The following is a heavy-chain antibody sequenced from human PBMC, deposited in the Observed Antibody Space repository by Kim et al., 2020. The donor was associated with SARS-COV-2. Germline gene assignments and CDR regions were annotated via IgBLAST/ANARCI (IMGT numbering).Heavy chain of an antibody. CDR3: ARTYYGSGSYIDY. D-gene: IGHD3-10*01. J-gene: IGHJ4*02. V-gene: IGHV4-31*02. Sequence: PSHNARVTISVDTSKHQFSLKVGSVTAADTAVYYCARTYYGSGSYIDYWGQGTLVTVSS.